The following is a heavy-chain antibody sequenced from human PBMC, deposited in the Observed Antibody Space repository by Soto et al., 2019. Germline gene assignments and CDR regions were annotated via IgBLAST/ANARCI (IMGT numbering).Heavy chain of an antibody. Sequence: SLTRSLTSCSIRSHYWSWTRQPPGKGLEWIGYIYYSGSTNYNPSLKSRVTISVDTSKNQFSLKLSSVTAADTAVYYCARVLTSDYGGPAFDIWGQGTMVT. J-gene: IGHJ3*02. CDR1: SCSIRSHY. CDR2: IYYSGST. CDR3: ARVLTSDYGGPAFDI. D-gene: IGHD4-17*01. V-gene: IGHV4-59*11.